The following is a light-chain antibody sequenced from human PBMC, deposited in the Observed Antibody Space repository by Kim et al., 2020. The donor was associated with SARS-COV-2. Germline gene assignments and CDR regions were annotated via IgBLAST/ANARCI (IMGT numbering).Light chain of an antibody. CDR1: QSVSSY. CDR2: DAA. CDR3: HQRANWPTFT. Sequence: EIVLTQSPATLSLSPGERATLSCRASQSVSSYLACYHQKPAQAPRILLYDAANRATGIPARFSGSGSATDFTLTINSREPEDVAVYYCHQRANWPTFTFGRGTKVDIK. J-gene: IGKJ4*01. V-gene: IGKV3-11*01.